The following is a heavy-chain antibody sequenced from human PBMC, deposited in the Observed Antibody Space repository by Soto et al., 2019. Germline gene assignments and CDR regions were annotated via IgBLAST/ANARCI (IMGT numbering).Heavy chain of an antibody. Sequence: GGSLRLSCAASGFTFSSYWMHWVRQAPGKGLVWVSRINSDGSSTSYADSVKGRFTISRDNAKNTLYLQMNSLRAEDTAVYYCARVGSRRDGYNYAFDIWGQGTMVTVSS. D-gene: IGHD5-12*01. CDR3: ARVGSRRDGYNYAFDI. J-gene: IGHJ3*02. CDR1: GFTFSSYW. CDR2: INSDGSST. V-gene: IGHV3-74*01.